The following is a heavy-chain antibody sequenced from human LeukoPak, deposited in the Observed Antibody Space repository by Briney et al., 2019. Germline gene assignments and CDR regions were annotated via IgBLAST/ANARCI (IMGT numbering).Heavy chain of an antibody. D-gene: IGHD5-12*01. Sequence: GGSLRLSCAASGFTFSSYAMSWVRQAPGKGLEWVSAISGSGGSTYYADSVKGRFTISRDNSKNTLYLQMNSLRAEDTAVYYCAKGYSGYDFARGPFDYWGQGTLVTVSS. CDR2: ISGSGGST. J-gene: IGHJ4*02. CDR1: GFTFSSYA. V-gene: IGHV3-23*01. CDR3: AKGYSGYDFARGPFDY.